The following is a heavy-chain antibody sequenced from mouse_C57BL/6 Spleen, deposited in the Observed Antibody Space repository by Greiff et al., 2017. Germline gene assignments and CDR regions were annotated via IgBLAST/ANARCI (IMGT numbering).Heavy chain of an antibody. D-gene: IGHD2-2*01. J-gene: IGHJ2*01. V-gene: IGHV1-82*01. CDR2: IYPGDGDN. CDR3: ARSGGYPGDFDY. CDR1: GYAFSSSW. Sequence: VQRVVSGPELVKPGASVKISCKASGYAFSSSWMNWVKQRPGTGLEWIGRIYPGDGDNNYNGKFKSKATLTVDKSSSTAYMQLSSLASEDSAVYYCARSGGYPGDFDYWGQGTTLTVSS.